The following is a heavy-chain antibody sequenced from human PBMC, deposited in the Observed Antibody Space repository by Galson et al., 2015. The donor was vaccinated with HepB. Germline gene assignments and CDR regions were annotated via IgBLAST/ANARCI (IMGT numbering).Heavy chain of an antibody. V-gene: IGHV1-18*01. CDR1: GYTFTSYG. Sequence: SVKVSCKASGYTFTSYGISWVRQAPGQGLEWMGWISAYNGNTNYAQKLQGRVTMTTDTSTSTAYMELRSLRSDDTAVYYCARRIGGPQTIYYYYYGMDVWGQGTTVTVSS. J-gene: IGHJ6*02. CDR2: ISAYNGNT. D-gene: IGHD3-16*01. CDR3: ARRIGGPQTIYYYYYGMDV.